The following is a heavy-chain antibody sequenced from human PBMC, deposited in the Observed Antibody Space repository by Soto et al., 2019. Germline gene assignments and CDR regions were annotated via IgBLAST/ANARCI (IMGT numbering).Heavy chain of an antibody. CDR1: GDSISRSPYY. CDR2: IYYIGNS. Sequence: QLQLQESGPGLVKPSETLSLTCIVSGDSISRSPYYWGWIRQPPGKGLEWIGNIYYIGNSYYNPSLESRVTISVDTSKNQISLRLSSVTATDTALYYCARQASTGSHFPGVDYWGQGTLVTVSS. CDR3: ARQASTGSHFPGVDY. D-gene: IGHD1-26*01. V-gene: IGHV4-39*01. J-gene: IGHJ4*02.